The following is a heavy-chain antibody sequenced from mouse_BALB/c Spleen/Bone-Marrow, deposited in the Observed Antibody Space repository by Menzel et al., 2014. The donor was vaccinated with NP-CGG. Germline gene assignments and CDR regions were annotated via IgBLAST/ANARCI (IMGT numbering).Heavy chain of an antibody. CDR3: AVMDY. CDR2: IRNKANGYTT. J-gene: IGHJ4*01. Sequence: DVQLVESGGGLVQPGGSLRLSCATSGFTSTDYYMSWVRQPPGKALEWLGFIRNKANGYTTEYSASVKGRFTISRDNSQSILYLQMNTLRAEDSATYYCAVMDYWGQGTSVTVSS. CDR1: GFTSTDYY. V-gene: IGHV7-3*02.